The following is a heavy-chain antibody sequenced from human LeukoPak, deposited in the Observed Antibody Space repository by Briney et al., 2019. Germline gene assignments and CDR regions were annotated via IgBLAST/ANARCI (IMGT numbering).Heavy chain of an antibody. V-gene: IGHV3-74*01. CDR1: GFTFSRYW. CDR2: LNSNGSST. J-gene: IGHJ4*02. Sequence: GGSLRLSCAASGFTFSRYWMHGVRQAPGKGRVGVSRLNSNGSSTTYADSVKARFTISRDNANNTLYLQMNSLSAEDTAVYYCVRGGGYYFDYWGQGTLVTVSS. D-gene: IGHD3-16*01. CDR3: VRGGGYYFDY.